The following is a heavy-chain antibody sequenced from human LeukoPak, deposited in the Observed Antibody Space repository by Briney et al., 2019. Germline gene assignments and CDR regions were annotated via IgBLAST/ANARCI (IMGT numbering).Heavy chain of an antibody. CDR1: GGSISSGGYY. CDR3: ARRGLSRTRAFDI. V-gene: IGHV4-30-2*01. J-gene: IGHJ3*02. Sequence: SETLSLTCTVSGGSISSGGYYWSWIRQPPGKGLEWIGYIYHSGSTYYNPSLKSRVTISVDRSKNQFSLKLSSVTAADTAVYYCARRGLSRTRAFDIWGQGTMVTVSS. CDR2: IYHSGST. D-gene: IGHD5/OR15-5a*01.